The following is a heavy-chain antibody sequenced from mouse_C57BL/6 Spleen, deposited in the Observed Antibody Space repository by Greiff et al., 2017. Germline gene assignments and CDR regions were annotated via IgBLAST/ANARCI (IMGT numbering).Heavy chain of an antibody. Sequence: EVQLQQSGPELVKPGASVKISCKASGYSFTGYYMNWVKQSPEKSLEWIGEINPSTGGTTYNQKFKAKATLTVDKSSSTAYMQLKSLTSEDSAVYYCARSGDYDSDYWGQGTTLTVSS. CDR3: ARSGDYDSDY. V-gene: IGHV1-42*01. D-gene: IGHD2-4*01. J-gene: IGHJ2*01. CDR1: GYSFTGYY. CDR2: INPSTGGT.